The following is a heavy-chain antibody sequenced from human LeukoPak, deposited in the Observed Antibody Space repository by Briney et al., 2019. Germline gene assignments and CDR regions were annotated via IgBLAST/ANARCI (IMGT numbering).Heavy chain of an antibody. Sequence: GGSLRLSCAASGFTFSSYSMNWVRQAPGKGLEWVSSISSSSSYIYYADSVKGRFTISRDNSKNTLYLQMNSLRAEDTAVYYCAKEPSGYDYPYYFDYWGQGTLVTVSS. CDR3: AKEPSGYDYPYYFDY. CDR2: ISSSSSYI. CDR1: GFTFSSYS. V-gene: IGHV3-21*04. J-gene: IGHJ4*02. D-gene: IGHD5-12*01.